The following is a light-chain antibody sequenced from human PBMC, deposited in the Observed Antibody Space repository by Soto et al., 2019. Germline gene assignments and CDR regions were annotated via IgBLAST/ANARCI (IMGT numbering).Light chain of an antibody. V-gene: IGLV1-44*01. Sequence: QSVLTQPPSASGTPGQRVSISCSGSSSDIGSNPVNWYQQLPGTAPKLLIYSNTDRPSGVPDRFSGLKSGTSASLAISGLQSEDEADYYCASWDDGLYGVVFGGGTKLTVL. CDR2: SNT. J-gene: IGLJ3*02. CDR3: ASWDDGLYGVV. CDR1: SSDIGSNP.